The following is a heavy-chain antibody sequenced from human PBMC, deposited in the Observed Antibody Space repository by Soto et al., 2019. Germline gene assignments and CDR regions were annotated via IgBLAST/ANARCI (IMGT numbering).Heavy chain of an antibody. CDR3: ARGRIAVAGTSWHYYYYGMDV. CDR1: GVSFSGYY. V-gene: IGHV4-34*01. Sequence: SETLSLTCAVYGVSFSGYYWSWIRQPPGKGLEWIGEINHSGSTNYNPSLKSRVTISVGTSKNQFSLKLSSVTAADTAVYYCARGRIAVAGTSWHYYYYGMDVWG. D-gene: IGHD6-19*01. J-gene: IGHJ6*01. CDR2: INHSGST.